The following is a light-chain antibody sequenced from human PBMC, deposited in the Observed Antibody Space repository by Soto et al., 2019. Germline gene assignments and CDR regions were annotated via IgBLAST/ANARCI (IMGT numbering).Light chain of an antibody. CDR3: QQYTSWT. V-gene: IGKV1-5*01. Sequence: DIQMTQSPSTLSASVGDRVTITCRASQSISSWLAWYQQKPGKAPKLLIYDASSLESGVPSRFSGSGSGTEFTLTISSLQPDDFATYYGQQYTSWTFGQGTKVEIK. CDR2: DAS. CDR1: QSISSW. J-gene: IGKJ1*01.